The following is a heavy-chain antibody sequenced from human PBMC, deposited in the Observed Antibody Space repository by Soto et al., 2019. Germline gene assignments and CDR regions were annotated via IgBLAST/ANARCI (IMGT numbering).Heavy chain of an antibody. D-gene: IGHD5-18*01. Sequence: VQLVQSGAEVKKPGASVKVSCKASGYTFSNFGLSWVRQAPGQGLEWMGWISGYNGNTNSAQKFQGRVTMTTDTSTSTAYMEVRSLTSDDTAVYYCARDKGYGFGWSSSSGMDVWGQGTTVTVSS. V-gene: IGHV1-18*01. J-gene: IGHJ6*02. CDR2: ISGYNGNT. CDR3: ARDKGYGFGWSSSSGMDV. CDR1: GYTFSNFG.